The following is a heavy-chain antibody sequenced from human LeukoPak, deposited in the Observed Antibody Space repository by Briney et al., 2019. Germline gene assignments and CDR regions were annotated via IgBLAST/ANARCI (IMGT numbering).Heavy chain of an antibody. CDR2: ISSSGSTI. V-gene: IGHV3-48*03. D-gene: IGHD3-16*01. CDR3: ARDSPHYDYVWGRIDY. J-gene: IGHJ4*02. Sequence: GGSLRLSCAASGFTFSSYEMNWVRQAPGKGLEWVSYISSSGSTIYCADSVRGRFTISRDNAKNSLYLQMNSLRAEDTAVYYCARDSPHYDYVWGRIDYWGQGTLVTVSS. CDR1: GFTFSSYE.